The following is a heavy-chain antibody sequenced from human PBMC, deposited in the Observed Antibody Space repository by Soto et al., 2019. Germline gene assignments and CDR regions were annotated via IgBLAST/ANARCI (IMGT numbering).Heavy chain of an antibody. J-gene: IGHJ6*02. D-gene: IGHD4-17*01. CDR2: IIPIFGTA. V-gene: IGHV1-69*01. Sequence: QVQLVQSGAEVKKPGSSVKVSCKASGGTFSSYAISWVRQAPGQGLEWMGGIIPIFGTANYAQKFQGRVTIPADDSTSTAYMELSSLRSEDTAVYYCARGHYGGNPGSHYDYGMDVWGQGTTVTVSS. CDR1: GGTFSSYA. CDR3: ARGHYGGNPGSHYDYGMDV.